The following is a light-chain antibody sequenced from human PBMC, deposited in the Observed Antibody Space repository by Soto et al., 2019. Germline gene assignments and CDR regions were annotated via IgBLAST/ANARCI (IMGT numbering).Light chain of an antibody. CDR1: QSVSNNY. J-gene: IGKJ1*01. Sequence: EVVLTQSPGNLSLSPRERATLSCRASQSVSNNYLAWYQHKPGQAPRLLIYGASNRAPGIPDRFSGSGSGPDFTLTISRLEPEDFAVYYCQQYAASPRTFGQGTLVEVK. CDR3: QQYAASPRT. V-gene: IGKV3-20*01. CDR2: GAS.